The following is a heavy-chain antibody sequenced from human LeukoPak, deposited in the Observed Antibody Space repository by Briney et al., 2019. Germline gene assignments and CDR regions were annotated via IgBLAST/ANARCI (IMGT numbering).Heavy chain of an antibody. J-gene: IGHJ3*02. V-gene: IGHV1-18*04. Sequence: ASVKVSCKASGYTFTDYYMHWVRQAPGQGLEWMGWISAYNGNTNYAQKLQGRVTMTTDTSTSTAYMELRSLRSDDTAVYYCAREGTRDAFDIWGQGTMVTVSS. CDR1: GYTFTDYY. D-gene: IGHD3-10*01. CDR3: AREGTRDAFDI. CDR2: ISAYNGNT.